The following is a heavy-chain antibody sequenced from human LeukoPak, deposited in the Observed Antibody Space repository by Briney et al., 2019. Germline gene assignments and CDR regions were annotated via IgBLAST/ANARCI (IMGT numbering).Heavy chain of an antibody. V-gene: IGHV1-69*04. CDR1: GGTFSSYA. J-gene: IGHJ4*02. CDR3: ASTTPDCSGGSCYPKIFDY. Sequence: SVEVSCKASGGTFSSYAISWVRQAPGQGLEWMGRIIPILGIANYAQKFQGRVTITADKSTSTAYMELSSLRSEDTAVYYCASTTPDCSGGSCYPKIFDYWGQGTLVTVSS. CDR2: IIPILGIA. D-gene: IGHD2-15*01.